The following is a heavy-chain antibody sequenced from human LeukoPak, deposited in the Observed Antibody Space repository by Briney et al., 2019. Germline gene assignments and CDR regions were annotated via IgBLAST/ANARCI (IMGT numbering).Heavy chain of an antibody. CDR2: IYYSGST. D-gene: IGHD6-6*01. CDR1: GVSINTYY. CDR3: ARSSGIAARHRYFDY. J-gene: IGHJ4*02. Sequence: PSVTLSLTCSVSGVSINTYYWSWIRQPPGKGLEWMGNIYYSGSTNYNPSLKSRVTISVDTSKNRFSLKLSSETAADTAVYYCARSSGIAARHRYFDYWGQGTLVTVSS. V-gene: IGHV4-59*01.